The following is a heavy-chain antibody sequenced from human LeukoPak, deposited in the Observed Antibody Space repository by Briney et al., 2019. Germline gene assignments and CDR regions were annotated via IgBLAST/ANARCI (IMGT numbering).Heavy chain of an antibody. CDR3: SRGCVVDMCYDY. J-gene: IGHJ4*02. CDR1: GFTFSTCA. D-gene: IGHD2-15*01. CDR2: ISGNSGSI. V-gene: IGHV3-23*01. Sequence: GGSLRLSCEASGFTFSTCAMTWVRQAPGKGLQWLAAISGNSGSIYHADSVKGRFTISRDNSKNTVYLQMNSLSAEDTAVYFCSRGCVVDMCYDYWGQGTLVTVSS.